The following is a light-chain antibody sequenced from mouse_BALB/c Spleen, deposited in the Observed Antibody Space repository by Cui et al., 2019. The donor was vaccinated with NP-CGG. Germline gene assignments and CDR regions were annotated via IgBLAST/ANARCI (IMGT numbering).Light chain of an antibody. CDR3: ALWFSNHWV. CDR2: GTD. V-gene: IGLV1*01. Sequence: QAVMTQESAPTTSPGETVTLTCRSSTGAVTTTTYANWVQEKPDHLFTGLIGGTDNRAPGVPARFSGSLIGDKAALTITGAQTEDEAIYFCALWFSNHWVFGGGTKLTVL. CDR1: TGAVTTTTY. J-gene: IGLJ1*01.